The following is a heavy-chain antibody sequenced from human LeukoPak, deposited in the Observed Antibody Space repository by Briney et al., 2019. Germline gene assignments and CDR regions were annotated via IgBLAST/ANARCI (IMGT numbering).Heavy chain of an antibody. V-gene: IGHV3-7*01. J-gene: IGHJ4*02. CDR3: ARVRSVVRGPYFDY. D-gene: IGHD3-10*01. Sequence: GSLRLSCAASGFTFSSYWMSWVRQAPGKGLEWVANIKQDGSEKYYVDSVKGRFTISRDNAKNSLYLQMNSLRAEDTAVYYCARVRSVVRGPYFDYWGQGTLVTVSS. CDR2: IKQDGSEK. CDR1: GFTFSSYW.